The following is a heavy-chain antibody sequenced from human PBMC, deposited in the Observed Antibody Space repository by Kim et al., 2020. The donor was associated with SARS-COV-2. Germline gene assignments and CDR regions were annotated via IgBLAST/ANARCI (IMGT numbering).Heavy chain of an antibody. CDR3: AKGDYDFWSGYYISD. J-gene: IGHJ1*01. Sequence: GGSLRLSCAASGFTFSSYGMHWVRQAPGKGLEWVAVISYDGSNKYYADSVKGRFTISRDNSKNTLYLQMNSLRAEDTAVYYCAKGDYDFWSGYYISDWG. V-gene: IGHV3-30*18. D-gene: IGHD3-3*01. CDR2: ISYDGSNK. CDR1: GFTFSSYG.